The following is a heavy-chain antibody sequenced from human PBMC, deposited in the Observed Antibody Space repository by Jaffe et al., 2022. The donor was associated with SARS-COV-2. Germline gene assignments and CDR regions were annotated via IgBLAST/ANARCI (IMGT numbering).Heavy chain of an antibody. CDR2: ISSSSSYI. Sequence: EVQLVESGGGLVKPGGSLRLSCAASGFTFSSYSMNWVRQAPGKGLEWVSSISSSSSYIYYADSVKGRFTISRDNAKNSLYLQMNSLRAEDTAVYYCARDGDLWFGELVWFDPWGQGTLVTVSS. J-gene: IGHJ5*02. D-gene: IGHD3-10*01. CDR3: ARDGDLWFGELVWFDP. CDR1: GFTFSSYS. V-gene: IGHV3-21*01.